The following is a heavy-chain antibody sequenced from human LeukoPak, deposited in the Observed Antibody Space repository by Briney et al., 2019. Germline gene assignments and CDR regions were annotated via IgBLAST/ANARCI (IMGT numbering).Heavy chain of an antibody. J-gene: IGHJ4*02. CDR1: GYTFASYG. Sequence: ASVKVSCKASGYTFASYGISWVRQAPGQGLEWMGWISAYNGNTNYAQKLQGRVTMTTDTSTSTAYMELRSLRSDDTAVYYCARDGGGIAVAGPPGDYWGQGTLVTVSS. D-gene: IGHD6-19*01. V-gene: IGHV1-18*04. CDR2: ISAYNGNT. CDR3: ARDGGGIAVAGPPGDY.